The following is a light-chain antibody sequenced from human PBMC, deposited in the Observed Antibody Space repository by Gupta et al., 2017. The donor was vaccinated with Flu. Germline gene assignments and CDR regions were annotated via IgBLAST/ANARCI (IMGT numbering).Light chain of an antibody. Sequence: DIQMTQSPSSLSASVGDRVTITCQASQDISNYLNWYQQKPGKAPKFLIYDASNLETGVPSRFSGSGSGTDFTFTISSLQPEDIATYYCQKYENLPLTFGGGTKVEIK. CDR3: QKYENLPLT. CDR1: QDISNY. V-gene: IGKV1-33*01. CDR2: DAS. J-gene: IGKJ4*01.